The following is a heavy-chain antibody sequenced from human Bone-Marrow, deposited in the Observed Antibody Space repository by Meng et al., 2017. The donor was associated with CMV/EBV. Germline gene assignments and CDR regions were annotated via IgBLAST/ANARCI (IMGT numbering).Heavy chain of an antibody. CDR2: ISYDGSNK. V-gene: IGHV3-30*03. CDR3: ARDSWGFDY. D-gene: IGHD7-27*01. Sequence: GESLKISCAASGFTFSSYWMSWVRQAPGKGLEWVAVISYDGSNKYYADSVKGRFTISRDNSKNTLYLQMNSLRAEDTAVYYCARDSWGFDYWGQGTLVTVSS. J-gene: IGHJ4*02. CDR1: GFTFSSYW.